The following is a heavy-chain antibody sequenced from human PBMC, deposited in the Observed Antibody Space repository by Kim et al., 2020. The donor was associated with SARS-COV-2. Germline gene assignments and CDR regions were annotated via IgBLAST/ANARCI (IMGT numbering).Heavy chain of an antibody. D-gene: IGHD1-26*01. V-gene: IGHV3-7*01. CDR2: IKKDGSEK. J-gene: IGHJ4*02. CDR1: GFIFSNYW. Sequence: GGSLRLSCVVSGFIFSNYWMSWVRQAPGKGLEWVANIKKDGSEKYYVDSVKGRFTISRDNAKNSLYLQMNSLRAEDTAVYYCARRIVGATDYFDYWGQGTLVTVSS. CDR3: ARRIVGATDYFDY.